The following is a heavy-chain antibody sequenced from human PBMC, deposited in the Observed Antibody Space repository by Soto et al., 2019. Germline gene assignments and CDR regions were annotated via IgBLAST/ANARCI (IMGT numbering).Heavy chain of an antibody. CDR3: AKDFYTVRVPAAPRPHYFDF. D-gene: IGHD2-2*01. CDR2: LSFDGTSK. CDR1: GFTFSNYD. V-gene: IGHV3-30*18. Sequence: QVQLVESGGGVVQPGRSLRLSCAASGFTFSNYDMHWVRQAPGEGLEWVAVLSFDGTSKNYADSVKGRFTISRDNSKNTLFLQTNSLRTEDTAVYFCAKDFYTVRVPAAPRPHYFDFWGPGTLVTVSS. J-gene: IGHJ4*02.